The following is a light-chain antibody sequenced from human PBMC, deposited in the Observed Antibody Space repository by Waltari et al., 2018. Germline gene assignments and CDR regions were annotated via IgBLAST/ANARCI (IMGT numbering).Light chain of an antibody. CDR1: ESIRTY. CDR3: QQSYNMWA. Sequence: DIQMTQSPSSLSASVGDRVTITCRASESIRTYLNWYQHTAGRAPKLLIYATSSLQSGVPSRFSGSGSETDFTLTLTSLQPEDFATYYCQQSYNMWAFGQGTKVEIK. CDR2: ATS. J-gene: IGKJ1*01. V-gene: IGKV1-39*01.